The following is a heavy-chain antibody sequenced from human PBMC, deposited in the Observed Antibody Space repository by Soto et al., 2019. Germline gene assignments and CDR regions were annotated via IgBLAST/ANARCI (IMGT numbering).Heavy chain of an antibody. Sequence: SETLSLTCTVSGGSISSSSYYWGWIRQPPGKGLEWIGSIYYSGSTYYNPSLKSRVTISVDTSKNQFSLKLSSVTAADTAVYYCARLVYDNSGYSQGWGQGTLVNVS. CDR1: GGSISSSSYY. CDR3: ARLVYDNSGYSQG. CDR2: IYYSGST. V-gene: IGHV4-39*01. J-gene: IGHJ4*02. D-gene: IGHD3-22*01.